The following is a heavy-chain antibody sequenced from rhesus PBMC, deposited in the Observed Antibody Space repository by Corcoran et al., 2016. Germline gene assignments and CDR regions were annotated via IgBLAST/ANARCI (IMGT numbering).Heavy chain of an antibody. V-gene: IGHV2-95*01. CDR1: GFSISAPGTG. D-gene: IGHD6-43*01. Sequence: QVTLKESGPALVKPTQTLTLTCPLSGFSISAPGTGVGWIRQPPGKALEWLARIYWVDSKYYNSSLKSRLTISKDTSKTQVVLTLTNMDPVDTATYFCGRSTTAAHLAYWGQGVLVTVSS. J-gene: IGHJ4*01. CDR3: GRSTTAAHLAY. CDR2: IYWVDSK.